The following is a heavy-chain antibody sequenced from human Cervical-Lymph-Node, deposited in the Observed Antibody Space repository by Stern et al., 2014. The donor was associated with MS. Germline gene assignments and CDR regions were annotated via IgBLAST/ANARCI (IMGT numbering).Heavy chain of an antibody. CDR3: ARGPYCSSTSCYTNGYYFYGMDV. Sequence: VQLVQSGPEVKKPGASVKVSCKASGYTFTSFGISWVRRAPGQGLEWMGWISGYKGDTKPPQKFQGRVTLTPDTSTNTAHMDLTSLRSDDTAMYYCARGPYCSSTSCYTNGYYFYGMDVWGQGTTVTVSS. CDR1: GYTFTSFG. V-gene: IGHV1-18*01. J-gene: IGHJ6*02. D-gene: IGHD2-2*02. CDR2: ISGYKGDT.